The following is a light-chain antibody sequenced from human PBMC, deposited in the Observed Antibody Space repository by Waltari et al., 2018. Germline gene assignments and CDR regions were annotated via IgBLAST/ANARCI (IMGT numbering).Light chain of an antibody. CDR1: QTISIW. V-gene: IGKV1-5*03. CDR3: QQYSTFPFT. Sequence: DIQMTQSPSTLSASVGDRVTITGRASQTISIWLAWYQQKPGKAPKLLIYKASSLESGVPSRFSGSGSGTEFTLTISSLQPDDFATYYCQQYSTFPFTFGPGTKVGIK. CDR2: KAS. J-gene: IGKJ3*01.